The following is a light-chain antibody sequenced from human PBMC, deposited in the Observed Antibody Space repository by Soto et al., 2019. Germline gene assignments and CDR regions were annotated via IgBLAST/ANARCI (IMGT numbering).Light chain of an antibody. J-gene: IGKJ3*01. CDR2: DAS. CDR3: QQLSNWPPFT. CDR1: QSVSSY. V-gene: IGKV3-11*01. Sequence: EIVLTQSPATLSLSPGERATLSCRASQSVSSYLAWYQQKPGQAPRLLIYDASNRATGIPARLSGSGSGTDFTLTISSLEPEDFAVYYCQQLSNWPPFTFGPGTKVDIK.